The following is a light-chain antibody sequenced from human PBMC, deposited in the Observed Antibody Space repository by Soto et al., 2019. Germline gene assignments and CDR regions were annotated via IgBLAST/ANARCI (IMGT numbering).Light chain of an antibody. Sequence: DIQITQSPSSVSASVGDRVSITFRASQGISNWLAWYQQKPGRAPKLLIYAASSLQSGVSSRFSGSGSGTDFTLTISSLQPEDFATYYCQQGNSFPFTFGPGTKVDIK. CDR3: QQGNSFPFT. V-gene: IGKV1D-12*01. CDR2: AAS. CDR1: QGISNW. J-gene: IGKJ3*01.